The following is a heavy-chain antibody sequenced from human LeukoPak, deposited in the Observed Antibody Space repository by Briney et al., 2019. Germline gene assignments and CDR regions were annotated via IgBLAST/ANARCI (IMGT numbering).Heavy chain of an antibody. J-gene: IGHJ4*02. CDR3: AKGGSGGDWARIDY. Sequence: GGSLRLSCAASGFTFAIYGMSWVRQTPGKGLEWVSSISTSGSTHPAHSVKGRFTISIDIAQRTLYLQMNSLRAEDTAVYHCAKGGSGGDWARIDYWGQGTLVTVSS. V-gene: IGHV3-23*01. D-gene: IGHD2-21*02. CDR2: ISTSGST. CDR1: GFTFAIYG.